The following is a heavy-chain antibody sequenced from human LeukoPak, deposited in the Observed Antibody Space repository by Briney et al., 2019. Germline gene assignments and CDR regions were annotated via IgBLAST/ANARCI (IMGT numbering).Heavy chain of an antibody. J-gene: IGHJ5*02. CDR3: AKDQRSYYASGSHYRGGNWFDP. CDR2: IRYDRSNK. V-gene: IGHV3-30*02. Sequence: GGSLRLSCAASGFSFNKYGMHWVRQAPGKGLEWVAFIRYDRSNKYYADSVKGRFTISRDNSKNTVYVQMNSLRAEDTAVYYCAKDQRSYYASGSHYRGGNWFDPWGQGTLVTVSS. CDR1: GFSFNKYG. D-gene: IGHD3-10*01.